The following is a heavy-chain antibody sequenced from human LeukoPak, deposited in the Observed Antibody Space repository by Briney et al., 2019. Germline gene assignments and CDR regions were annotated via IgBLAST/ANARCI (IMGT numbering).Heavy chain of an antibody. Sequence: GGSLRLSCAASGFTFSSYWMHWVRQAPGKGLVWVSRINSDGSSTSYADSVKGRFTISRDNAKNTLYLQMNSLRAEDTAVYYCAREPYYYDSSGYSLFDYWGQGTLVTVSS. CDR1: GFTFSSYW. J-gene: IGHJ4*02. D-gene: IGHD3-22*01. CDR2: INSDGSST. CDR3: AREPYYYDSSGYSLFDY. V-gene: IGHV3-74*01.